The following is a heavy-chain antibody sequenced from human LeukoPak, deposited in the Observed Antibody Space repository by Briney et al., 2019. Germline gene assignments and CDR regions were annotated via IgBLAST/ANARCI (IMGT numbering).Heavy chain of an antibody. Sequence: GGSLRLSCAASGFIFDDYAMHWVRQAPGKGPEWVSGITWNSVTIDYACSVKGRFTISRDNAKNSLYLQMNSLRAEDTALYYCAKDSGSSSAFDYWGQGTLVTVSS. CDR2: ITWNSVTI. CDR1: GFIFDDYA. D-gene: IGHD6-13*01. J-gene: IGHJ4*02. V-gene: IGHV3-9*01. CDR3: AKDSGSSSAFDY.